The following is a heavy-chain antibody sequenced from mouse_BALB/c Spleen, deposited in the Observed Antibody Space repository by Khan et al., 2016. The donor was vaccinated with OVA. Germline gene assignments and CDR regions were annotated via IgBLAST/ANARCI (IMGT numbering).Heavy chain of an antibody. Sequence: EVELVESGGGLVKPGGPLKLSCTTSGFTFSSFAVSWVRQTPEKRLEWVATISSGGDYTYYPDNLKGRFTISRDNAKSTLYLQMRRLRSEDTAMYYCARHNYGLFAYWGQGTLVTVSA. D-gene: IGHD1-1*01. CDR3: ARHNYGLFAY. V-gene: IGHV5-9-3*01. CDR2: ISSGGDYT. J-gene: IGHJ3*01. CDR1: GFTFSSFA.